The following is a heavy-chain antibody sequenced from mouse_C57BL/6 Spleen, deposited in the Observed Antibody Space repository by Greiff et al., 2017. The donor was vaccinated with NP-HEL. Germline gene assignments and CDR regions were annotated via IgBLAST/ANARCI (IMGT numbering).Heavy chain of an antibody. J-gene: IGHJ4*01. CDR3: ARFYYDYEGDAMDY. CDR1: GYTFTDYY. D-gene: IGHD2-4*01. CDR2: INPNNGGT. Sequence: VQLQQSGPELVKPGASVKISCKASGYTFTDYYMNWVKQSHGKSLEWIGDINPNNGGTSYNQKFKGKATLTVDKSSSTAYMELRSLTSEDSAVYYCARFYYDYEGDAMDYWGQGTSVTVSS. V-gene: IGHV1-26*01.